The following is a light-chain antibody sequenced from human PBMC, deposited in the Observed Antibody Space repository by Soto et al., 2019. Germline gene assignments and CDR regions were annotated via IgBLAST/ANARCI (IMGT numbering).Light chain of an antibody. Sequence: DIQMTQSPSTLSASVGDRVTITCRASQTIYTWLAWYQQKPGKAPKLLIYEASSLDVGVPSRFSGSGSGTEFTLTISSLQLEDFATYYCQQYSTFWTFGQGTKVDSK. CDR1: QTIYTW. CDR3: QQYSTFWT. V-gene: IGKV1-5*03. J-gene: IGKJ1*01. CDR2: EAS.